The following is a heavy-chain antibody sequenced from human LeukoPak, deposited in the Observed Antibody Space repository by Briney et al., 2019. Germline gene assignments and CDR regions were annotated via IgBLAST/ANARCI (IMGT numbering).Heavy chain of an antibody. CDR2: FDPEDGET. D-gene: IGHD5-18*01. V-gene: IGHV1-24*01. CDR3: ATEVTSYQRGYSYGYWFDP. Sequence: ASVKVSCKVSGYTLTELSMHWVRQAPGKGLEWMGGFDPEDGETIYAQKFQGRVTMTEDTSTDIAYMELSSLRSEDTAVYYCATEVTSYQRGYSYGYWFDPWGQGTLVTVSS. CDR1: GYTLTELS. J-gene: IGHJ5*02.